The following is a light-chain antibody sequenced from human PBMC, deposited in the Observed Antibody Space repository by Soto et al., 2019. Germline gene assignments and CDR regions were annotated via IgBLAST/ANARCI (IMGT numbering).Light chain of an antibody. V-gene: IGKV1-39*01. CDR3: QQSYSTPRT. CDR1: QSIRTS. CDR2: GSS. J-gene: IGKJ1*01. Sequence: QMTQSPSSLSASVGARITITCRASQSIRTSLNWYQKKPGKAPRLLIYGSSTLQSGVPSRFSGSGSETAFTLTVSSLQPEDSAIYYCQQSYSTPRTFVQGTKAE.